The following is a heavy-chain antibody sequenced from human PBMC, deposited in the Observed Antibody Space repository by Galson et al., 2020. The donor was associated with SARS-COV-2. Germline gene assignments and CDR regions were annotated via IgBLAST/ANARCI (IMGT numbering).Heavy chain of an antibody. D-gene: IGHD3-16*01. CDR2: IYYSGST. V-gene: IGHV4-30-4*01. Sequence: ASETLSLTCTVSGDSINSGGYFWSWIRQPPGEGLEWIGYIYYSGSTYYNPSLKSRITISVDTSKNQFSLKLRSVAAADTAVYYCVRDWGDGPITDACDIWGQGTMVTVSS. J-gene: IGHJ3*02. CDR1: GDSINSGGYF. CDR3: VRDWGDGPITDACDI.